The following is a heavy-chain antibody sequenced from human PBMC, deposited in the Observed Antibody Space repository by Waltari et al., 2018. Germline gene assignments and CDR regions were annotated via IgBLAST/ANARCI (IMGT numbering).Heavy chain of an antibody. CDR2: SKDGGDIT. V-gene: IGHV3-23*01. CDR1: GFTFSRFA. CDR3: ATRNYLDS. Sequence: EMQLLESGGGLVQPGGSLRLSCAAYGFTFSRFAMNWVRQAPGKGQECVSISKDGGDITNTADSLKGRFTVSRDNARDTLYLHMNNLTAEDTAVYYCATRNYLDSWGRGALVTVSS. J-gene: IGHJ4*02.